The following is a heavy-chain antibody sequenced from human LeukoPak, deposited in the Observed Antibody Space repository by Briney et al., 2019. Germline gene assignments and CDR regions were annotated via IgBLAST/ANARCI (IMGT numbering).Heavy chain of an antibody. CDR3: ARDQGTGDGYTFDY. CDR1: GFTFSSYW. J-gene: IGHJ4*02. D-gene: IGHD5-24*01. Sequence: GGSLRLSCAASGFTFSSYWMHWVRQAPGKGLVWVSRINSDGSSTSYADTVKGRFTISRDNSKNTLYLQMNSLRAEDTAVYYCARDQGTGDGYTFDYWGQGTLVTVSS. CDR2: INSDGSST. V-gene: IGHV3-74*01.